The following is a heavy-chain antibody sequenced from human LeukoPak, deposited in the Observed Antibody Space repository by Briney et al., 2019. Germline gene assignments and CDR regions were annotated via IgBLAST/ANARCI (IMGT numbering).Heavy chain of an antibody. CDR3: ARGIGGPYYDFWSGYYTLYYFDY. CDR2: ITSSYSYM. V-gene: IGHV3-21*01. J-gene: IGHJ4*02. CDR1: GFTFSSYT. D-gene: IGHD3-3*01. Sequence: PGGSLRLSCAASGFTFSSYTMNWVRQAPGKGLEWVSSITSSYSYMYYADSVKGRFTISRDNAKNSLYLQMNSLRAEDTAVYYCARGIGGPYYDFWSGYYTLYYFDYWGQGTLVTVSS.